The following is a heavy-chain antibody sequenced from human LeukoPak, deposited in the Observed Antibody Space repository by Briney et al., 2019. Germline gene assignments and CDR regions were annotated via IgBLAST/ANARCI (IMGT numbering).Heavy chain of an antibody. CDR3: ARGGISHWFDP. V-gene: IGHV4-34*01. CDR1: GGSFSGYY. CDR2: INHSGST. Sequence: SETLSLTCAVYGGSFSGYYWSWIRQPPGKGLEWIGEINHSGSTNYNPSLKSRVTISVDTSKNQFSLKLSSVTAADTAVYYCARGGISHWFDPWGQGTLVTVSS. J-gene: IGHJ5*02. D-gene: IGHD1-14*01.